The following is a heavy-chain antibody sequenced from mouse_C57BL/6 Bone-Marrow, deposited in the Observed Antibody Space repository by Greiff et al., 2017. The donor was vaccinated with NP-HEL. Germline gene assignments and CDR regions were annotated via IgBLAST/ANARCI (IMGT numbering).Heavy chain of an antibody. Sequence: QVQLQQSGAELVMPGASVKLSCKASGYTFTSYWMHWVKQRPGQGLEWIGEIDPSDSYTNYNQKFKGKSTLTVDKSSSTAYMQLSSLTSEDSAVYYCARHGSSRYYYAMDYWGQGTSVTVSS. CDR2: IDPSDSYT. J-gene: IGHJ4*01. D-gene: IGHD1-1*01. CDR1: GYTFTSYW. CDR3: ARHGSSRYYYAMDY. V-gene: IGHV1-69*01.